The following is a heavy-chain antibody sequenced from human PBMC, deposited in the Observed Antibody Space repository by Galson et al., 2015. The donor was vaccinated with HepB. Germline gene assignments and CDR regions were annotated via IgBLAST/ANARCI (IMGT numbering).Heavy chain of an antibody. Sequence: SLRLSCAASGFTFSSYGMHWVRQAPGRGLEWVAFIRYDGSNKYYADSVKGRFTIYRDNSKNTLYLQMNSLRAEDTAVYYCAKDNVLLWFGELPREYYFDYWGQGTLVTVSS. CDR2: IRYDGSNK. CDR1: GFTFSSYG. D-gene: IGHD3-10*01. J-gene: IGHJ4*02. CDR3: AKDNVLLWFGELPREYYFDY. V-gene: IGHV3-30*02.